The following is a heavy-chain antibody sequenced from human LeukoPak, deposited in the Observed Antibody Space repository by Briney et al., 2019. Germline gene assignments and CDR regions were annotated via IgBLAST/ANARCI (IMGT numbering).Heavy chain of an antibody. Sequence: QAGGSLRLSCAASGFTFDDYAMHWVRQAPGKGLEWVSGIRWDSGSVDSADSVKGRFTISRDNARNSLYLQMNSLRAEDTALYYCAKGNSYDGSGLPFDYWGQGTLVTVSS. V-gene: IGHV3-9*01. CDR1: GFTFDDYA. D-gene: IGHD3-22*01. J-gene: IGHJ4*02. CDR2: IRWDSGSV. CDR3: AKGNSYDGSGLPFDY.